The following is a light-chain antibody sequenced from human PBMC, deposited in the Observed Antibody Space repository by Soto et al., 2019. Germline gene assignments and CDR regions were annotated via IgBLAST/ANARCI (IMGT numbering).Light chain of an antibody. J-gene: IGKJ4*01. CDR2: AAS. CDR1: QGISSY. CDR3: RKYNSSPLT. Sequence: DIQMTQSPSSLSASVGDRVTIACRASQGISSYLNWYQQKPGKAPKLLIYAASSLQSGVPSRFSGSGSGTDFTLTISGLQPEDVGTYFCRKYNSSPLTFGGGTKVDIK. V-gene: IGKV1-39*01.